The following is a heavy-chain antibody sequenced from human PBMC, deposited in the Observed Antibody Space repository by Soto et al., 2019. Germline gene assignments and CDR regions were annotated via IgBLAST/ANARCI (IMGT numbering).Heavy chain of an antibody. Sequence: PSETLSLTCTVSGGSISSGGYYWSWIRQHPGKGLEWIGYIYYSGSTYYNPSLKSRVTISVDTSKNQFSLKLSSVTAADTAVYYCARAGPPPHTDAFDIWGQGTMVTVSS. CDR1: GGSISSGGYY. CDR2: IYYSGST. J-gene: IGHJ3*02. CDR3: ARAGPPPHTDAFDI. V-gene: IGHV4-31*03.